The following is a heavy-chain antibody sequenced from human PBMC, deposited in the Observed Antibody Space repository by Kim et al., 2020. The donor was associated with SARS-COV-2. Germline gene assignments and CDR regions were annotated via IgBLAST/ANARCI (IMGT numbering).Heavy chain of an antibody. J-gene: IGHJ4*02. D-gene: IGHD2-2*01. CDR2: IYYSGTT. Sequence: SETLSLTCTVSGGSISSSGYYWGWIRQPPGKGLEWIGTIYYSGTTYYNPSLKSRVTISVDTSKIHFSLHLGSVTATDTAVYYCARQQMAYELLWSYYFDYWCQGTLVSVSS. CDR1: GGSISSSGYY. V-gene: IGHV4-39*01. CDR3: ARQQMAYELLWSYYFDY.